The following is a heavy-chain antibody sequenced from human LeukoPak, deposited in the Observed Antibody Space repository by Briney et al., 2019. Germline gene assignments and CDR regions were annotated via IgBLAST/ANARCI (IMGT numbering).Heavy chain of an antibody. CDR3: ARDGDRRTPFDY. J-gene: IGHJ4*02. Sequence: SVKVSCKASRGTFSSYAISWVRQAPGQGLEWMGGIIPIFGTANYAQKFQGGVTITTDESTSTAYMELSSLRSEDTAVYYCARDGDRRTPFDYWGQGTLVTVSS. CDR2: IIPIFGTA. CDR1: RGTFSSYA. D-gene: IGHD2-15*01. V-gene: IGHV1-69*05.